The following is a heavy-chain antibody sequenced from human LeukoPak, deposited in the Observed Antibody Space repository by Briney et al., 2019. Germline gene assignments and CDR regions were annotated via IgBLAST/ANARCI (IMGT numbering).Heavy chain of an antibody. D-gene: IGHD3-10*01. CDR1: GGSISSSSYY. J-gene: IGHJ4*02. V-gene: IGHV4-39*01. Sequence: SETLSLTCTVSGGSISSSSYYWGWIRQPPGKGLAWTGSIYYSGSTYYNPSLKSRVTISVDTSKNQFSLRLSSVTAADTAVYYCARHKSSAYSFGYWGQGTLVTVSS. CDR2: IYYSGST. CDR3: ARHKSSAYSFGY.